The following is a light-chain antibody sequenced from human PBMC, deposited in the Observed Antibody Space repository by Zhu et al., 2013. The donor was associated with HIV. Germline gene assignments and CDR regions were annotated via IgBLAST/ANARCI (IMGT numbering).Light chain of an antibody. Sequence: QSALTQPASVSGSPGQSITVSCTGTNSDVGSYKLVSWYQQHPDKAPKLIISDVTNRPSGVSNRFSGSKSGNTASLTISGLQAEDEGDYYCSSYTINTLQLFGGGTKVTVL. CDR1: NSDVGSYKL. V-gene: IGLV2-14*02. J-gene: IGLJ3*02. CDR3: SSYTINTLQL. CDR2: DVT.